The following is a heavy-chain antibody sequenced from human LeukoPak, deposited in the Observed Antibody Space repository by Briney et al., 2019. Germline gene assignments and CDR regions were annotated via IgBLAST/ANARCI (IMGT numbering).Heavy chain of an antibody. CDR1: GFTFETHD. J-gene: IGHJ4*02. V-gene: IGHV3-30*18. Sequence: GGSLRLSCATSGFTFETHDMHWVRRAPGKGLEWVGVASRDGVSQNYGDSVEGRFTISRDQSDNTLFLQMNSLRPEDTAIYYCAKEQSSGWYRTADYWGQGTLVTVSS. D-gene: IGHD6-19*01. CDR2: ASRDGVSQ. CDR3: AKEQSSGWYRTADY.